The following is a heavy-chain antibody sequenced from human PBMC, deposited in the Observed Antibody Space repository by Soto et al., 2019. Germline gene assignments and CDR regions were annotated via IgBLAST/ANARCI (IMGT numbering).Heavy chain of an antibody. J-gene: IGHJ6*02. V-gene: IGHV2-70*04. CDR2: IDWDDDK. D-gene: IGHD1-26*01. CDR3: ARTLGSGYYGMDV. CDR1: GFSLSTSGMR. Sequence: TLVNPTQTLTLTCTFSGFSLSTSGMRVSWIRQPPGKALEWLARIDWDDDKFYSTSLKTRLTISKDTSKNQVVLTMTNMDPVDTATYYCARTLGSGYYGMDVWGQGTTVTVSS.